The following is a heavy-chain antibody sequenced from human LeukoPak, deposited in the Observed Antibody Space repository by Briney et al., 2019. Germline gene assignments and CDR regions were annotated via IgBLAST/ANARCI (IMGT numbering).Heavy chain of an antibody. V-gene: IGHV6-1*01. Sequence: SQTLSLTCAISGDSVSSNSAAWNWIRQSPSRGLEWLGRTYYRSKWFDDYALSVKSRITINPDTSKNQFSLHLNSVTPEDTAVYYCARDANYHVSSDYYDAFDIWGQGTMVTVSS. CDR2: TYYRSKWFD. CDR1: GDSVSSNSAA. CDR3: ARDANYHVSSDYYDAFDI. J-gene: IGHJ3*02. D-gene: IGHD3-22*01.